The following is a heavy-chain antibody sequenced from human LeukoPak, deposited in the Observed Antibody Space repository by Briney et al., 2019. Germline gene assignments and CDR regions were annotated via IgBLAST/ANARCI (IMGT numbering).Heavy chain of an antibody. Sequence: SETLSLTCTVSGGSISYYYWNWIRQPPGKGLEWIGYIYYSGSTNYNPSFKSRVTISVDTSKNQFSLKLSSVTAADTAVYYCASFDSSGSHPFDIWDQGTMVTVSS. D-gene: IGHD3-22*01. J-gene: IGHJ3*02. CDR3: ASFDSSGSHPFDI. V-gene: IGHV4-59*01. CDR2: IYYSGST. CDR1: GGSISYYY.